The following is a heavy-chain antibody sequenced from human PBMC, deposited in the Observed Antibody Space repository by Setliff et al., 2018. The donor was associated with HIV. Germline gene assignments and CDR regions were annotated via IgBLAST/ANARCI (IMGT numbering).Heavy chain of an antibody. Sequence: SVKVSCKASGGTFSSYAISWVRQAPGQGLEWMGGIIPIFGTANYAQKFQGRVTITTDESTSTAYMELSSLRSEDTAVYYCARVISYCSGGSCPNYYFDYWGQGTLVTVSS. V-gene: IGHV1-69*05. CDR3: ARVISYCSGGSCPNYYFDY. D-gene: IGHD2-15*01. CDR2: IIPIFGTA. CDR1: GGTFSSYA. J-gene: IGHJ4*02.